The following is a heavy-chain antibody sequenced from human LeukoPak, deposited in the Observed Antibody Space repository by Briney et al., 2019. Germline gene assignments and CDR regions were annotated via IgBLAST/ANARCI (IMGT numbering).Heavy chain of an antibody. V-gene: IGHV4-39*07. D-gene: IGHD2-2*01. CDR3: ASLYCSSTSCQYYYYYYMDV. Sequence: PSETLSLTCSVSGGSMRRTSYYWGWIRQPPGKGLEWIGSIYHSGSTYYNPSLKSRVTISLDTSKNQFSLKLSSVTAADTAVYYCASLYCSSTSCQYYYYYYMDVWGKGTTVTVSS. CDR2: IYHSGST. J-gene: IGHJ6*03. CDR1: GGSMRRTSYY.